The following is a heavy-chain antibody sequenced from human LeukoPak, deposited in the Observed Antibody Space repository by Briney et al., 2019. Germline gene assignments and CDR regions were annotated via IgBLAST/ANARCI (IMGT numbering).Heavy chain of an antibody. V-gene: IGHV1-18*01. J-gene: IGHJ4*02. Sequence: ASAKVSCKASGYTFTSYGISWVRQAPGQGLEWMGWISAYNGNTNYAQKLQGRVTMTTDTSTSTAYMELSSLRSEDTAVYYCARDRSPSARWSGYYTGPYYFDYWGQGTLVTVSS. D-gene: IGHD3-3*01. CDR3: ARDRSPSARWSGYYTGPYYFDY. CDR2: ISAYNGNT. CDR1: GYTFTSYG.